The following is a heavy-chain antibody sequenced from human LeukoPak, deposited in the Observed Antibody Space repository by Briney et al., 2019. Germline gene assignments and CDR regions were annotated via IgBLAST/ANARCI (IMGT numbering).Heavy chain of an antibody. D-gene: IGHD3-10*01. CDR1: GFTFSSYA. CDR3: AKDFGAQSFYGSGSYYPPGYYYGMDV. V-gene: IGHV3-23*01. CDR2: ISGSGGST. Sequence: GGSLRLSCAASGFTFSSYAMSWVRQAPGKGLEWVSAISGSGGSTYYADSVKGRFTISRDNSKNTLYLQMKSLRAEDTAVYYCAKDFGAQSFYGSGSYYPPGYYYGMDVWGQGTTVTVSS. J-gene: IGHJ6*02.